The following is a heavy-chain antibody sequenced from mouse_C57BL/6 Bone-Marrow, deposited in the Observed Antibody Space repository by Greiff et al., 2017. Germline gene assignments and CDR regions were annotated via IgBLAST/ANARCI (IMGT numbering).Heavy chain of an antibody. CDR2: IWSGGST. D-gene: IGHD2-5*01. CDR3: ARGPTIVTYYAMDY. J-gene: IGHJ4*01. V-gene: IGHV2-2*01. CDR1: GFSLTSYG. Sequence: VKLQQSGPGLVQPSQSLSITCTVSGFSLTSYGVHWVRQSPGKGLEWLGVIWSGGSTDYNAAFISRLSISKDNSKSQVFFKMNSLQADDTAIYYCARGPTIVTYYAMDYWGQGTSVTVSS.